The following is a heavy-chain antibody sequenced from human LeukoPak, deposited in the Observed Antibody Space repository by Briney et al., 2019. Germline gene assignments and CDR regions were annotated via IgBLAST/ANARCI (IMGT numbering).Heavy chain of an antibody. Sequence: GGSLRLSCAASGFTFSRYGMHWVRQAPGKGLEWVAVVSHDGSKEFYADSVKGRFTISRDNSKNTLYLQMNSLREEDTGVYYCANFPGLPMVTIDYWGQGTLVTVSS. CDR1: GFTFSRYG. CDR2: VSHDGSKE. D-gene: IGHD2-8*01. J-gene: IGHJ4*02. V-gene: IGHV3-30*18. CDR3: ANFPGLPMVTIDY.